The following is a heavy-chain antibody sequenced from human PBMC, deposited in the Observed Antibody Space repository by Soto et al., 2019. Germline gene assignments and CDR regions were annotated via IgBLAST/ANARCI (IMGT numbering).Heavy chain of an antibody. D-gene: IGHD3-3*01. CDR1: GFTFSSYG. CDR2: ISYDGSNK. V-gene: IGHV3-30*18. Sequence: SCAASGFTFSSYGMHWVRQVPGKGLEWVAVISYDGSNKYYADSVKGRFTISRDNSKNTLYLQMNSLRAEDTAVYYCAKGGLFGYYYGMDVWGQGTTVTVSS. CDR3: AKGGLFGYYYGMDV. J-gene: IGHJ6*02.